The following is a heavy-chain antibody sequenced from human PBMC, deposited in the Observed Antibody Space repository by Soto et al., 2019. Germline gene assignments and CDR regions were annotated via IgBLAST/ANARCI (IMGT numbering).Heavy chain of an antibody. Sequence: SETLSLTCTVSGGSISSYYWSWIRQPPGKGLEWIGYIYYSGSTNYNPSLKSRVTISVDTSKNQFSLKLSSVTAADTAVYYCASAPYDSSGYQSWGQGTLVTVSS. CDR1: GGSISSYY. CDR2: IYYSGST. J-gene: IGHJ4*02. D-gene: IGHD3-22*01. CDR3: ASAPYDSSGYQS. V-gene: IGHV4-59*01.